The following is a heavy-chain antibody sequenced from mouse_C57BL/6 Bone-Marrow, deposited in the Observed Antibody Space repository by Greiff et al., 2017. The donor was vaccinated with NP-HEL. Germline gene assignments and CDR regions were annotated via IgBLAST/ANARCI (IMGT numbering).Heavy chain of an antibody. CDR2: ISDGGSYT. Sequence: EVMLVESGGGLVKPGGSLKLSCAASGFTFSSYAMSWVRQTPEKRLEWVATISDGGSYTYYPDNVKGRFTISRDNAKNNLYLQMSHLKSEDTAMYYCARAFLRAMDYWGQGTSVTVSS. D-gene: IGHD1-1*01. CDR1: GFTFSSYA. J-gene: IGHJ4*01. V-gene: IGHV5-4*03. CDR3: ARAFLRAMDY.